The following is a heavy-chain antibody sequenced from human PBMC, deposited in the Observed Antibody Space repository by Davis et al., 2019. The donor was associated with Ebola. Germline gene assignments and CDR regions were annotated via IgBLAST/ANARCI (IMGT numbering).Heavy chain of an antibody. CDR2: ISSSGSII. Sequence: GGSLRLSCAASGFTFSSYSMNWVRQAPGKGLEWVSYISSSGSIIYYADSVKGRFTISRDNAKNSLYLQMNSLRAEDTAVYYCARDTIFGVVITYFDYWGQGTLVTVSS. CDR1: GFTFSSYS. D-gene: IGHD3-3*01. CDR3: ARDTIFGVVITYFDY. V-gene: IGHV3-48*04. J-gene: IGHJ4*02.